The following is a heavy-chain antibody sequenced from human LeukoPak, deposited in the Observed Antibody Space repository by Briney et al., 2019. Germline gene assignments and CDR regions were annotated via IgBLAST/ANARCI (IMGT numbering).Heavy chain of an antibody. V-gene: IGHV4-59*01. CDR3: ARAREMYSRSSGFDF. Sequence: PSETLSLTCTVSGGSISSYYWSWVRQPPGKGLEWIAYIYYSGSTNYNPSLKSRVTISVDTSKNQFSLKLSSMTAADTAVYYCARAREMYSRSSGFDFWGQGTLVTVSS. CDR2: IYYSGST. CDR1: GGSISSYY. J-gene: IGHJ5*01. D-gene: IGHD6-6*01.